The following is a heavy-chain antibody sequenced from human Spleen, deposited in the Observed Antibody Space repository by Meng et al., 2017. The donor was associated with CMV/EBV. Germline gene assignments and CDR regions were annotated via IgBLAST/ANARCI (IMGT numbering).Heavy chain of an antibody. D-gene: IGHD5-24*01. CDR1: GYTLTELS. CDR3: ARDREGDGYNWGGGFDV. CDR2: INPTGGTT. J-gene: IGHJ3*01. V-gene: IGHV1-46*01. Sequence: ASVKVSCKVSGYTLTELSMHWVRQAPGKGLEWMGIINPTGGTTSYAQKFQGRVTMTRDTSTSTVYMELRSLRSEDTAVYYCARDREGDGYNWGGGFDVWGQGTMVTVSS.